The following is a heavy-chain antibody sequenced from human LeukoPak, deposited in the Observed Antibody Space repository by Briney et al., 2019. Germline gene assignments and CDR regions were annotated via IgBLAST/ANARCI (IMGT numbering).Heavy chain of an antibody. D-gene: IGHD6-13*01. CDR1: RFTFSSYW. CDR2: ISSSSSYI. Sequence: PGGSLRLSCAASRFTFSSYWTSWVRQAPGKGLEWVSSISSSSSYIYYADSVKGRFTISRDNAKNSLYLQMNSLRAEDTAVYYCARVAYLGYSSSWYYFDYWGQGTLVTVSS. J-gene: IGHJ4*02. CDR3: ARVAYLGYSSSWYYFDY. V-gene: IGHV3-21*01.